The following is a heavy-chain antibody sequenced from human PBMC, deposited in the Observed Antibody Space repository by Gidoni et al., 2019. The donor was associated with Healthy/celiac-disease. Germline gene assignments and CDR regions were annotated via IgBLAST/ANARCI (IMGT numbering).Heavy chain of an antibody. V-gene: IGHV3-9*03. D-gene: IGHD6-19*01. CDR2: ISWNIGRI. CDR3: AKGIVAYGLAGAFDI. J-gene: IGHJ3*02. Sequence: EVQLVESGGGLVQPGRSLRLSCAAAGFTLDDYAMHCVRQAPGKGLDWVSGISWNIGRIGYADSVKGRFTISRDNAKNSLYLQMNSLRAEYMALYYCAKGIVAYGLAGAFDIWGQGTMVTVSS. CDR1: GFTLDDYA.